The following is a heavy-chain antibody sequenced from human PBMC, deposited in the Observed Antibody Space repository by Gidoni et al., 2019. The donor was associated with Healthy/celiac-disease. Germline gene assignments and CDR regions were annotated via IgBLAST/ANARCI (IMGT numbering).Heavy chain of an antibody. Sequence: EVQLVESGGGLVQPGGSLSFSCAASGFPFRSYEMNWVRQAPGKGLEWVSYIGSSGSTIYYADAVKGRFTISRDNAKNSLYLQMNSLRAEDTAVYYCARGPGGAYYDFWSGYYYYFDYWGQGTLVTVSS. CDR2: IGSSGSTI. D-gene: IGHD3-3*01. CDR1: GFPFRSYE. J-gene: IGHJ4*02. V-gene: IGHV3-48*03. CDR3: ARGPGGAYYDFWSGYYYYFDY.